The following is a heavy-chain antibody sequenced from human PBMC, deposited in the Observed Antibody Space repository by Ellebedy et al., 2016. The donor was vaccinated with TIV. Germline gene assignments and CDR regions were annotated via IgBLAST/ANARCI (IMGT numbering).Heavy chain of an antibody. CDR2: INPSAGST. Sequence: AASVKVSCKASGYTLTNYGISWVQQAPGQGLEWMGIINPSAGSTTYAQSLQGRFTMTRDTSTTTVNMELNSLRSEDTAVYYCAKSRSTGWLHTPDYWGQGTLVIVSS. CDR1: GYTLTNYG. D-gene: IGHD6-13*01. J-gene: IGHJ4*02. CDR3: AKSRSTGWLHTPDY. V-gene: IGHV1-46*04.